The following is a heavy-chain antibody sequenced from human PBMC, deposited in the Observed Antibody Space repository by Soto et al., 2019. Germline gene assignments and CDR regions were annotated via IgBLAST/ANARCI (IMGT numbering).Heavy chain of an antibody. CDR2: ISSSSTTK. CDR3: AIEGCSGSNCLSWFDP. V-gene: IGHV3-48*01. CDR1: GFTFSSYS. Sequence: EVQLVESGGGLVQPGGSLRLSCAASGFTFSSYSMNWVRQAPGKGLEWVSYISSSSTTKYYADSVKGRFTISRDNAKNSLHLQMNSRRAEDTAVYYCAIEGCSGSNCLSWFDPWVHGTLVTVSS. D-gene: IGHD2-15*01. J-gene: IGHJ5*02.